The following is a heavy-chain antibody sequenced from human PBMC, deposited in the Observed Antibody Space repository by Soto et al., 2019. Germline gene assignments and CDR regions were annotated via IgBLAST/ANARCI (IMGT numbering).Heavy chain of an antibody. CDR1: GFTSSNYA. CDR3: AKGGTTTNIILDS. V-gene: IGHV3-23*01. CDR2: IRGSGETT. D-gene: IGHD1-1*01. J-gene: IGHJ4*02. Sequence: EVELLESGGGLVQPGGSLRLSCAASGFTSSNYAMSWVRQSPGKGLEWLSSIRGSGETTYYADSVKGRVTISRDNDKNTLYLQINILTAGDTAVYYCAKGGTTTNIILDSWGPGTPVTVSA.